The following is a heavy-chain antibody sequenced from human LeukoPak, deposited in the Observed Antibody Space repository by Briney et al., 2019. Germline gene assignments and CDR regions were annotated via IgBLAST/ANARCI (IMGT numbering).Heavy chain of an antibody. V-gene: IGHV4-59*12. Sequence: PSETLSLTCTVSGGSISSYYWSWIRQPPGKGLEWIGYIYHSGSTYYNPSLKSRVTISVDRSKNQFSLKLSSVTAADTAVYYCARFDGSGSYSKSPVGAFDIWGQGTMVTVSS. CDR1: GGSISSYY. D-gene: IGHD3-10*01. CDR2: IYHSGST. J-gene: IGHJ3*02. CDR3: ARFDGSGSYSKSPVGAFDI.